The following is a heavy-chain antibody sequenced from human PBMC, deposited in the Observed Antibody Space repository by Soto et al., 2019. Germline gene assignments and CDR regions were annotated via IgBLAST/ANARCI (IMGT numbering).Heavy chain of an antibody. D-gene: IGHD3-3*01. Sequence: EVQLLESGGGLVQPGGSLRLSCAASGFTFSSYAVSWVRQAPGKGLEWVSAIGGRGVSTYYADSVKGRFTISRDNSKNTLYMQMNSLRVEDTAVYYCAKRGDDFWSGYYYYFDCWGLGTLVTVSS. V-gene: IGHV3-23*01. J-gene: IGHJ4*02. CDR1: GFTFSSYA. CDR2: IGGRGVST. CDR3: AKRGDDFWSGYYYYFDC.